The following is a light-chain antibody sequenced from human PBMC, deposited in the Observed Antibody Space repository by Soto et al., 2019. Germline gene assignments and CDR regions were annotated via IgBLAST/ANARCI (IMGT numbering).Light chain of an antibody. J-gene: IGKJ1*01. CDR2: GVS. Sequence: EIVMTQSPATLSVSPGERATLSRRASQSVNSNLAWYQQKPGQAPRLLIYGVSTRATGIPARFSGSGSGTEFTLTISSLQSEDFAVYYCQQFNNWPRTFGQGTKVDIK. CDR3: QQFNNWPRT. CDR1: QSVNSN. V-gene: IGKV3-15*01.